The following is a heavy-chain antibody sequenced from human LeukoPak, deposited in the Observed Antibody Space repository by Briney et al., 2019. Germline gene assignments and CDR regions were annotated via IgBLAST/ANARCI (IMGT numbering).Heavy chain of an antibody. CDR1: GFTFNDYY. CDR2: ISSSSYT. Sequence: GGSLRLSCAASGFTFNDYYMSWIRQAPGKGLEWVSYISSSSYTNYADSVKGRFTISRDNAKNSLYLQMNSLRAEDTAVYYCARGVGARTPDAFDIWGQGTMVTVSS. CDR3: ARGVGARTPDAFDI. V-gene: IGHV3-11*06. J-gene: IGHJ3*02. D-gene: IGHD1-26*01.